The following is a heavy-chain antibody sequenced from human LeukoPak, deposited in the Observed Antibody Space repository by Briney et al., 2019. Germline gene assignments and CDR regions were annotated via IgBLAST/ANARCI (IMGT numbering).Heavy chain of an antibody. J-gene: IGHJ4*02. V-gene: IGHV3-21*01. CDR3: ARDSSGWSHGGYYFDS. CDR1: GFIFRSYS. D-gene: IGHD6-19*01. CDR2: ISGSSSYI. Sequence: PGGSLRLSCAASGFIFRSYSVNWVRQAPGKGLEWVSSISGSSSYIYWADSMKGRFTISRDNAKNSLYLQMNSLRVEDTAVYYRARDSSGWSHGGYYFDSWGQGTLVTVSS.